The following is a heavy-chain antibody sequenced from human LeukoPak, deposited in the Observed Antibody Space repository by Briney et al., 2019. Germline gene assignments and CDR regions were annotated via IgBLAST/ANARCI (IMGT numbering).Heavy chain of an antibody. D-gene: IGHD6-13*01. CDR3: ARAAREGYFDY. Sequence: PSETLSLTCAVSGGSISSGGYSWSWIRQPPGKGLEWIGYIYHSGSTYYNPSLKSRVTISVDRSKNQFSLKLSSVTAADTAVYYCARAAREGYFDYWGQGTLVTVSS. CDR2: IYHSGST. J-gene: IGHJ4*02. CDR1: GGSISSGGYS. V-gene: IGHV4-30-2*01.